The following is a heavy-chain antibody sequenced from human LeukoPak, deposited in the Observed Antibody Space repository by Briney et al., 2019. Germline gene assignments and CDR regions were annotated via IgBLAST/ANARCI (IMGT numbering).Heavy chain of an antibody. V-gene: IGHV1-69*05. D-gene: IGHD3-3*01. CDR3: ARSGIPNYDFWSGAFAS. Sequence: SVKVSCKVSGGTFSSYSISWVRQAPGQGLEWMGRIIPIFGTANYAQKFQGRVTITTDEYTSTAYMELSSLRSEDTALYYCARSGIPNYDFWSGAFASWGQGTLVTVSS. J-gene: IGHJ4*02. CDR1: GGTFSSYS. CDR2: IIPIFGTA.